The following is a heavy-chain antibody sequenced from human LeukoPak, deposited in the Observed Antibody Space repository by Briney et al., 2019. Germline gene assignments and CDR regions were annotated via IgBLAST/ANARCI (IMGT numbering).Heavy chain of an antibody. D-gene: IGHD3-10*01. CDR3: ATEGAYGSGSYFLYYGMDV. Sequence: SQTLSLTCSVSGGSISSGDYYWSWIRQPPGKGLEWIGYIYYSGSTYCNPSLKSRVTISVDTSKNQFSLKLSSVTAADTAVYYCATEGAYGSGSYFLYYGMDVWGQGTTVTVSS. V-gene: IGHV4-30-4*01. CDR2: IYYSGST. CDR1: GGSISSGDYY. J-gene: IGHJ6*02.